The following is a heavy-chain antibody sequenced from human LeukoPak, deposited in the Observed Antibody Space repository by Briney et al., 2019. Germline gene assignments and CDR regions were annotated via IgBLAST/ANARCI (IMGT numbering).Heavy chain of an antibody. CDR2: IKTDGSEK. D-gene: IGHD3-22*01. CDR1: GFTFSNYW. J-gene: IGHJ1*01. V-gene: IGHV3-7*01. Sequence: PGGSLRLSCEGSGFTFSNYWMGWVRQAPGKGLQWVTNIKTDGSEKYYVDSVKGRSTISRDNAKNSLYLQMNSLRAEDTAVYYGATYSSLNRGEFRYWGRGTLLTV. CDR3: ATYSSLNRGEFRY.